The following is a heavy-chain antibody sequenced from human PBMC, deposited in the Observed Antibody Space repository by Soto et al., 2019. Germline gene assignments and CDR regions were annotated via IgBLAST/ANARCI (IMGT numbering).Heavy chain of an antibody. D-gene: IGHD3-10*01. CDR2: IRPDTGDT. V-gene: IGHV1-18*04. CDR1: GYAFSKYG. Sequence: QLQLVQSGAEVERPGAAVRVSCKAYGYAFSKYGISWIRQAPGQGLEWMGWIRPDTGDTNYAQKSQGRITMTDDTSSNTAYMELRRLRSDDTDMYSCATSSDSGFDPWGQGPLVSVSS. CDR3: ATSSDSGFDP. J-gene: IGHJ5*02.